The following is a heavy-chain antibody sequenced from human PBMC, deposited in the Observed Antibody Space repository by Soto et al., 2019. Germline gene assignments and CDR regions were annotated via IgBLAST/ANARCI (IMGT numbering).Heavy chain of an antibody. CDR1: GGSFSDYH. J-gene: IGHJ6*02. CDR3: ARVKTTVTTFKYFYDGMDV. V-gene: IGHV4-34*01. Sequence: PSETLSLTCAVYGGSFSDYHWSWIRQPPGKGLEWIGEINHSGTTTYSPSLKSRVTISVDTSKNQFSLKLRSVTAADTAVYYCARVKTTVTTFKYFYDGMDVWGQGTTVTVSS. D-gene: IGHD4-17*01. CDR2: INHSGTT.